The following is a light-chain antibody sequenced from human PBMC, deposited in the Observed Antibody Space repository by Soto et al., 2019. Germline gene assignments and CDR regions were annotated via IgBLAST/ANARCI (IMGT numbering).Light chain of an antibody. Sequence: QLVLTQPPSASGTPGQRVTISCSGSSSNIGSNIVSWYQQLPGTAPKLLMYSNDQRPSGVPDRFSGSKSGTSASLAISGLQSEDEADYYCASWDDSLNGLVVFGGGTKLTVL. V-gene: IGLV1-44*01. CDR3: ASWDDSLNGLVV. J-gene: IGLJ2*01. CDR1: SSNIGSNI. CDR2: SND.